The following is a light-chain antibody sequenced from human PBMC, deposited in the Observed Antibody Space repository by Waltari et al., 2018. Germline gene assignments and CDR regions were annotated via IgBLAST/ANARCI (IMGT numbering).Light chain of an antibody. CDR3: NSRDTIGDHVV. CDR1: SLRTYY. Sequence: SSELTQDPAVSVALGQTVRITCQGDSLRTYYASWYQQKPGQAPVLVFYGKNNRPSGIPDRFSDSSSGNTASLIITGTQAEDDAVYYCNSRDTIGDHVVFGGGTKLTVL. J-gene: IGLJ2*01. CDR2: GKN. V-gene: IGLV3-19*01.